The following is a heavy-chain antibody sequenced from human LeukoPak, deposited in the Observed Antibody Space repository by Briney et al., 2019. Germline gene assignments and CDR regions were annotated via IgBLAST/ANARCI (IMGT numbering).Heavy chain of an antibody. D-gene: IGHD2-21*02. CDR3: AKDHDNTDYYYYFDS. J-gene: IGHJ4*02. V-gene: IGHV3-23*01. Sequence: GGSLRISCAASGFNFAAYAMSWVRQAPGKGLEWVSGISETGRTTSYTDSVKGRFTISRVNSKNTLHLQMNRLRAEDTALYYCAKDHDNTDYYYYFDSWGQGTLVTVSS. CDR1: GFNFAAYA. CDR2: ISETGRTT.